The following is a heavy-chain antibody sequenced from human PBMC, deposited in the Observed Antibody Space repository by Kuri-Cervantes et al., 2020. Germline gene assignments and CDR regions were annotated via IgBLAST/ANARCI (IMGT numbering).Heavy chain of an antibody. CDR1: GGSPSGTNYY. CDR3: ARGPRYYGSGILGGMDV. D-gene: IGHD3-10*01. CDR2: HYDSGRT. Sequence: SETLSLTCTVSGGSPSGTNYYWGWIRQPPGKGLEWIGSHYDSGRTYYNPSLRSRVTISVDTSKNQFSLELSSVTAADTAVYYCARGPRYYGSGILGGMDVWGQGTTVIVSS. J-gene: IGHJ6*02. V-gene: IGHV4-39*01.